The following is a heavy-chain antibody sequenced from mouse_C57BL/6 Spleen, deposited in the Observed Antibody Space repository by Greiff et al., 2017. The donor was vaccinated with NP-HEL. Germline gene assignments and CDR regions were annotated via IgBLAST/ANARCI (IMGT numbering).Heavy chain of an antibody. CDR1: GYTFTDYY. D-gene: IGHD2-4*01. V-gene: IGHV1-76*01. CDR3: AREDDSFDY. CDR2: IYPGSGNT. J-gene: IGHJ2*01. Sequence: VQLQQSGAELVRPGASVKLSCKASGYTFTDYYINWVKQRPGQGLEWIARIYPGSGNTYYNEKFKGKATLTAEKSSSTAYMQLSSLTSEDSAVYFCAREDDSFDYWGQGTTLTVSS.